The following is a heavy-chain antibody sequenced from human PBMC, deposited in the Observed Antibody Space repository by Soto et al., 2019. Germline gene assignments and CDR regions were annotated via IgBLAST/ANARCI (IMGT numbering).Heavy chain of an antibody. Sequence: GGSLSLSCAASGFTFDDYAMHWVRQVPGKGLEWVSGINWNSGSIGYGDSVKGRFAISRDNAKDSLHLQMNSLSAEDTAFYYCVKDESINWYSGHFRHWGQGTLVTVSS. CDR2: INWNSGSI. CDR1: GFTFDDYA. J-gene: IGHJ1*01. V-gene: IGHV3-9*01. D-gene: IGHD6-13*01. CDR3: VKDESINWYSGHFRH.